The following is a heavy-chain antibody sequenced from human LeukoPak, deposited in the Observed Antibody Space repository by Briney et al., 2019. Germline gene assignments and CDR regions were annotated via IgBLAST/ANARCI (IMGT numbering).Heavy chain of an antibody. V-gene: IGHV3-23*01. Sequence: AGGSLRLSCAASGFTFSSYAMSWARQAPGKGLEGVSAISGRGGSTYYADSVKGRFTISRDNSKNTLYVKMNSLRAEDRAVYYCAKDLFVAGTFLCDYWGQGTLVTVSS. J-gene: IGHJ4*02. CDR1: GFTFSSYA. D-gene: IGHD6-19*01. CDR2: ISGRGGST. CDR3: AKDLFVAGTFLCDY.